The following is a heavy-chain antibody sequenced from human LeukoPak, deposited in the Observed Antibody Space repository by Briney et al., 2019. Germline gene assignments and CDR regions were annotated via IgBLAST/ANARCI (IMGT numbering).Heavy chain of an antibody. Sequence: PGGSLRLCCAASGFTFSSFSMHWVRQAPGKGLESVSAISSNGGSTYYANSVKGRFTISRDNSKNTLYLQMGSLRAEDMAVYYCAREYYGGYVDYWGQGTLITVSS. CDR3: AREYYGGYVDY. V-gene: IGHV3-64*01. CDR2: ISSNGGST. J-gene: IGHJ4*02. CDR1: GFTFSSFS. D-gene: IGHD3-10*01.